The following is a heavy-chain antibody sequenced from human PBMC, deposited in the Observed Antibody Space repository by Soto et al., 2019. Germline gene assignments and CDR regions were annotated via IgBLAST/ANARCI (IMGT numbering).Heavy chain of an antibody. J-gene: IGHJ4*02. CDR1: VFPFSSYS. V-gene: IGHV3-23*01. CDR2: ISGSGGST. Sequence: PGGSMRLSCSASVFPFSSYSMSWVRPAPGKGLEWVSAISGSGGSTYYADSVKGRFTISRDNSKNTLYLQMNSLRAEDTAVYYCAKGADCSSTSCYIEVQWGQGTLVTVSS. D-gene: IGHD2-2*02. CDR3: AKGADCSSTSCYIEVQ.